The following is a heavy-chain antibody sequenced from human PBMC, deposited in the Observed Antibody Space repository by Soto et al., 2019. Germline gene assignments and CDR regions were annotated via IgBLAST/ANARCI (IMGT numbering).Heavy chain of an antibody. Sequence: ASVKVSCKASGYTFTSYAMHWVRQAPGQRLEWMGWINADNGNTEYSQKFQGRVTVTRDTSASTAYMELNSLRSEDTAVYYCARGRIIVAGGFDPWGQGTLVTVS. J-gene: IGHJ5*02. CDR1: GYTFTSYA. V-gene: IGHV1-3*01. D-gene: IGHD6-19*01. CDR2: INADNGNT. CDR3: ARGRIIVAGGFDP.